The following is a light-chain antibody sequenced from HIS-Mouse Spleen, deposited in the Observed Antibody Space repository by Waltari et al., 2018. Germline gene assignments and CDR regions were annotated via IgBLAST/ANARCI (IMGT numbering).Light chain of an antibody. V-gene: IGLV3-10*01. Sequence: SYELTQPPSVSVSPGQTARITCSGDAFPKKYAYWYQQKSGQAPVLVIYEDSKQPSGIPERFSGSSSGTMATLTISGDQVEDEADYYCYSTDSSGNHRVFGGGTKLTVL. CDR2: EDS. J-gene: IGLJ2*01. CDR3: YSTDSSGNHRV. CDR1: AFPKKY.